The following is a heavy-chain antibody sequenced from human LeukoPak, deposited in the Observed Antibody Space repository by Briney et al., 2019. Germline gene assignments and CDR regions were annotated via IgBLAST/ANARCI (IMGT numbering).Heavy chain of an antibody. Sequence: ASVKVSCKASGYTFTSYYMHWVRQAPGQGLEWMGWISAYNGNTNYAQKLQGRVTMTTDTSTSTAYMELRSLRSDDTAVYYCARHPRGAQSEFDYWGQGTLVTVSS. V-gene: IGHV1-18*04. CDR1: GYTFTSYY. CDR2: ISAYNGNT. CDR3: ARHPRGAQSEFDY. D-gene: IGHD3-10*01. J-gene: IGHJ4*02.